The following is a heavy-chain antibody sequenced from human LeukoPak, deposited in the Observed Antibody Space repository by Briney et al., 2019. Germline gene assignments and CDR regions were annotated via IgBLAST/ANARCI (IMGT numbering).Heavy chain of an antibody. CDR1: GFTFSEYY. D-gene: IGHD6-6*01. J-gene: IGHJ4*02. CDR3: ASDRESSSMSGAFDY. CDR2: ICPSGSTI. V-gene: IGHV3-11*04. Sequence: VGSLRLSCAASGFTFSEYYMTWIRQAPGKGLEWLSYICPSGSTIYYADSMKGRLTISRDNAKKSLHLQMNRLRAQDTAVYYCASDRESSSMSGAFDYWGQGTLVTVSS.